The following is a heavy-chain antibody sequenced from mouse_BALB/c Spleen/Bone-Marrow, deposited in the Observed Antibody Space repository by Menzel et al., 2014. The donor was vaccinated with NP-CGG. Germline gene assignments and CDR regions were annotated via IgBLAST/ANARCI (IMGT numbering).Heavy chain of an antibody. D-gene: IGHD2-14*01. Sequence: EVQLVESGGGLVQPGGSLKLSCTASGFTFSGYSMSWARQTPEKRLEWVAYISNGGGSTYYPDAVKGRFTISRDNAKNSLYLQMSSLKSEDTAMYYCTRHGEVRRFYYALDYWGQGTSVTVSS. J-gene: IGHJ4*01. CDR2: ISNGGGST. CDR1: GFTFSGYS. V-gene: IGHV5-12-2*01. CDR3: TRHGEVRRFYYALDY.